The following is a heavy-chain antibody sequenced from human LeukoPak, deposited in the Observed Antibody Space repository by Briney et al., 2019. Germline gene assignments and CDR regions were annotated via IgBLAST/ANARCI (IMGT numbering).Heavy chain of an antibody. Sequence: SETLSLTCTVSGGSISSGGYYWSWIRQHPGKGLEWIGYIYYSGSSYYNPSLKSRVTILVDTSKNQFSLKLSSVTAADTAVYYCARDLVNRIPYYYYGMDVWGQGTTVTVSS. CDR3: ARDLVNRIPYYYYGMDV. V-gene: IGHV4-31*03. J-gene: IGHJ6*02. CDR2: IYYSGSS. CDR1: GGSISSGGYY. D-gene: IGHD2/OR15-2a*01.